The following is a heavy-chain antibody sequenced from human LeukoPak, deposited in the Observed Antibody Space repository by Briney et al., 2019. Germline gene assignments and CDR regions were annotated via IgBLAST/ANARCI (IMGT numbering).Heavy chain of an antibody. CDR1: GFTFSSYA. D-gene: IGHD6-13*01. J-gene: IGHJ4*02. CDR2: ISGSGGST. CDR3: AKTYSGTWYPDY. V-gene: IGHV3-23*01. Sequence: GGSLRLSCPAAGFTFSSYAITCVRQPPGKGPEWVSGISGSGGSTYDTDSVKGRFTISRDNSKNTVYLQMNSLRAEDTAVYYCAKTYSGTWYPDYWGQGTLVTVSS.